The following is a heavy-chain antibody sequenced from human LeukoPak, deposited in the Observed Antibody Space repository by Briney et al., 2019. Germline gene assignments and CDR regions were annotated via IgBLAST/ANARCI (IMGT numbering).Heavy chain of an antibody. D-gene: IGHD5-24*01. CDR3: ARIVRSQEMATIKSNYFDY. V-gene: IGHV4-59*01. CDR2: IYYSGST. Sequence: SETLSLTCTVSGGSISSYYWSWIRQPPGKGLEWIGYIYYSGSTNYNPSLKSRVTISVDTSKNQFSLKLSSVTAADAAVYYCARIVRSQEMATIKSNYFDYWGQGTLVTVSS. J-gene: IGHJ4*02. CDR1: GGSISSYY.